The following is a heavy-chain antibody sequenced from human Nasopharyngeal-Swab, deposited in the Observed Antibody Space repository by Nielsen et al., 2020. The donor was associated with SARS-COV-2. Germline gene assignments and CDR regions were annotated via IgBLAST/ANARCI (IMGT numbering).Heavy chain of an antibody. Sequence: GESLKISCAASGFTFSSYAMSWVRQAPGKGLAWVSAISGSGGSTYYADSVKGRFTISRDNSKNTLYLQMNSLRAEDTAVYYCAKDTYYDSSGYFLFGYAFDIWGQGTMVTVSS. D-gene: IGHD3-22*01. CDR3: AKDTYYDSSGYFLFGYAFDI. CDR2: ISGSGGST. V-gene: IGHV3-23*01. CDR1: GFTFSSYA. J-gene: IGHJ3*02.